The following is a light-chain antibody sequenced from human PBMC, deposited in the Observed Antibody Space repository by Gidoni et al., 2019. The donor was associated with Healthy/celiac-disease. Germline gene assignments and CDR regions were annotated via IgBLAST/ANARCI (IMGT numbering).Light chain of an antibody. CDR1: QSVSSSY. Sequence: EIVLTQSPGTLSLSPGERATLSCRASQSVSSSYLAWYQQKPGQAPRLLIYDASSRATGIPDRFSGSGSGTDFTLTISRLEREDFAVYYWQQYGSSPLTFGGGTKVEIK. CDR3: QQYGSSPLT. J-gene: IGKJ4*01. V-gene: IGKV3-20*01. CDR2: DAS.